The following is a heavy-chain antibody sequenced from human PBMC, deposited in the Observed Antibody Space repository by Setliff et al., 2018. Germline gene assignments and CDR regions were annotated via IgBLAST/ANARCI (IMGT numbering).Heavy chain of an antibody. CDR1: GYSFTSYW. Sequence: GASLKISCKGSGYSFTSYWIGWVRQMPGKGLEWMGIIYPGDSDTRYSPSFQGQVTISADKSIITAYLQWSSLKASDTAMYYCARQAVAGNDAFDIWGQGTMVTVSS. CDR2: IYPGDSDT. CDR3: ARQAVAGNDAFDI. D-gene: IGHD6-19*01. J-gene: IGHJ3*02. V-gene: IGHV5-51*01.